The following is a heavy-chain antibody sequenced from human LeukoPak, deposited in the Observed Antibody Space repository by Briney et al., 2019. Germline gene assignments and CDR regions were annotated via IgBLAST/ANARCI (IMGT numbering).Heavy chain of an antibody. J-gene: IGHJ4*02. D-gene: IGHD3-22*01. CDR3: AKDSSGYYPSEDY. Sequence: GGSLRLSCAASGFTFSSYAMSWVRQALGKGLEWVSAISGSGGSTYYADSVKGRFTISRDNSKNTLYLHMNSLRAEDTAVYYCAKDSSGYYPSEDYWGQGTLVTVSS. CDR2: ISGSGGST. CDR1: GFTFSSYA. V-gene: IGHV3-23*01.